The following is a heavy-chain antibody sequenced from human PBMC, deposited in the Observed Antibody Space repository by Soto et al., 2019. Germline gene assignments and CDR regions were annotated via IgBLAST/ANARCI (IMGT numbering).Heavy chain of an antibody. D-gene: IGHD3-10*01. Sequence: QVQLVESGGGVVQPGRSLRLSCEGSGFSFASYGIHWVRQAPGKGLEWVAVISPDGSKKSHADSVKGRFSVSRDNSKKMLFLGMNTMRTEDSGLYYCAEDPVPGLPLSLHNRFGVDVWSQATMVRVSS. CDR1: GFSFASYG. CDR3: AEDPVPGLPLSLHNRFGVDV. CDR2: ISPDGSKK. V-gene: IGHV3-30*18. J-gene: IGHJ6*02.